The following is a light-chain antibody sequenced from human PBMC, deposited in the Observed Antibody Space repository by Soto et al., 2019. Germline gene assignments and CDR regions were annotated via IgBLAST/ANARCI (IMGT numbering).Light chain of an antibody. CDR2: GAS. CDR1: QSVSSSY. V-gene: IGKV3-20*01. J-gene: IGKJ1*01. CDR3: QQYYSSAPWT. Sequence: EIVLTQSPGTLSLSPGERATLSCRASQSVSSSYFAWYQQKPGQAPRLLIYGASSRATGIPDRFSGSGSGTDFTITISRLEPEDFAVYYCQQYYSSAPWTFGQGTKVELK.